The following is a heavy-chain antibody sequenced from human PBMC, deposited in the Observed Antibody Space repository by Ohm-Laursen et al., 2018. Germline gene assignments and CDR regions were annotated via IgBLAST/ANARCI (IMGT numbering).Heavy chain of an antibody. CDR3: ARGKYSPGY. D-gene: IGHD5-12*01. Sequence: SQTLSFTCTVSGGSISSGVCYWSWIRQHPGKGLEWIAYIYYGGSTHYNPSLRSRVTISVDTSKNQFSLKLSSVTAADTAVYYCARGKYSPGYWGQGTLVTVSS. CDR2: IYYGGST. J-gene: IGHJ4*02. V-gene: IGHV4-31*03. CDR1: GGSISSGVCY.